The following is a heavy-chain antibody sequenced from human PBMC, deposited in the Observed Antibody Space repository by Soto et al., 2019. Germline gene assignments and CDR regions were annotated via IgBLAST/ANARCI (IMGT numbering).Heavy chain of an antibody. D-gene: IGHD2-15*01. J-gene: IGHJ4*02. CDR1: SGSVSNYY. CDR2: MYTGGST. CDR3: ARASVGPPGGGSWTMPFDS. Sequence: QVQLQESGPGLVKPSETLTLTCKVSSGSVSNYYWSWIRQPAGKGLEWIGRMYTGGSTNYNPSLKSRVTMSVDTSKNQFSLRLTSVTAADTAVYYCARASVGPPGGGSWTMPFDSWGRGTLVTVSS. V-gene: IGHV4-4*07.